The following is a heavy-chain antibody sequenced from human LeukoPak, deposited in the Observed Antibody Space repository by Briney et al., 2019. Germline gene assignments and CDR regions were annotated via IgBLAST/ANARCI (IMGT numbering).Heavy chain of an antibody. CDR3: ARSPKGELRDSGYDHGFDY. D-gene: IGHD5-12*01. Sequence: GASVKVSCKASRYTFTSYDINWVRQATGQGLEWMGWMNPNSGNTGYAQKFQGRVTMTRNTYISTAYMELSSLRSEDTAVYYCARSPKGELRDSGYDHGFDYWGQGTLVTVSS. J-gene: IGHJ4*02. CDR1: RYTFTSYD. CDR2: MNPNSGNT. V-gene: IGHV1-8*01.